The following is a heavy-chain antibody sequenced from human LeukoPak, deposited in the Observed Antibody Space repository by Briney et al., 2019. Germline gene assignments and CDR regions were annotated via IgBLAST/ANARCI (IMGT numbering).Heavy chain of an antibody. V-gene: IGHV1-46*01. CDR2: INPSGGST. CDR3: ARETKVVPAAAGLNY. CDR1: RYTFTSYY. D-gene: IGHD2-2*01. Sequence: ASVKVSCKASRYTFTSYYTHWVRQAPGQGLEWMGIINPSGGSTSYAQKFQGRVTMTRDMFTSTVYMELSSLRSEDTAVYYCARETKVVPAAAGLNYWGQGTLVTVSS. J-gene: IGHJ4*02.